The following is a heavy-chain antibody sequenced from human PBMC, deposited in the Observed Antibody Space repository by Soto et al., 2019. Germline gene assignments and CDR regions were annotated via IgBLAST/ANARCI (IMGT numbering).Heavy chain of an antibody. CDR1: GGSFSGYY. CDR2: INHSGST. CDR3: ARGLINWFDP. V-gene: IGHV4-34*01. J-gene: IGHJ5*02. Sequence: SETLSLTCAVYGGSFSGYYWSWIRQPPGKGLEWIGEINHSGSTNYNPSLKSRVTISVDTSKNQFSLKLSSVTAADTAVYYCARGLINWFDPWGQGTLVTVSS.